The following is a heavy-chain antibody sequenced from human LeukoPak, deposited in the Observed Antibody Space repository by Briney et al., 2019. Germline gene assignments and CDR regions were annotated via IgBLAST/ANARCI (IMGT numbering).Heavy chain of an antibody. D-gene: IGHD4-17*01. CDR2: IHYSGST. V-gene: IGHV4-31*03. CDR1: GGSISSGGYF. CDR3: ARGMATVTARGIRWFDH. Sequence: SQTLSLTCTVSGGSISSGGYFWSWIRQHPGKGLEWIGYIHYSGSTYYNASLKSRVTISLDTSRSQFSLNLTSVTAADTAVYYCARGMATVTARGIRWFDHWGQGTLVTVSS. J-gene: IGHJ5*02.